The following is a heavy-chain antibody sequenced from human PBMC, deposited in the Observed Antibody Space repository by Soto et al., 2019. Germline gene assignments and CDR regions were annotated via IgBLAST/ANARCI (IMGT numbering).Heavy chain of an antibody. CDR1: GGSISSSNW. D-gene: IGHD5-18*01. V-gene: IGHV4-4*02. J-gene: IGHJ6*02. CDR3: ARVTAGYSYGGYYYYYGIDV. CDR2: IYHSGST. Sequence: SETLSLTCAVSGGSISSSNWWSWVRQPPGKGLEWIGEIYHSGSTNYNPSLKSRVTISVDKSKNQFSLKLSSVTAADTAVYYCARVTAGYSYGGYYYYYGIDVWGQGTTVTVSS.